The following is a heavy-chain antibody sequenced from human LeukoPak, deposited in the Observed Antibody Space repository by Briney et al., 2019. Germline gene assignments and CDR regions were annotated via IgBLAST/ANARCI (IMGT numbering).Heavy chain of an antibody. D-gene: IGHD3-16*02. CDR1: GFTFSSYW. CDR2: INSDGSST. V-gene: IGHV3-74*01. CDR3: ARVGTYDYVWGSYPPPYGMDV. J-gene: IGHJ6*02. Sequence: GGSLRLSCAASGFTFSSYWMHWVRQAPGKGLVWVSRINSDGSSTSYADSVKGRFTISRDSAKNTLYLQMNSLRAEDTAVYYCARVGTYDYVWGSYPPPYGMDVWGQGTTVTVSS.